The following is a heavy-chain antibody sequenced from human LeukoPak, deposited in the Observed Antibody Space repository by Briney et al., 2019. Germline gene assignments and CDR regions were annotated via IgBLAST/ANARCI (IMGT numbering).Heavy chain of an antibody. CDR3: ARSSGSYEGWFDP. J-gene: IGHJ5*02. D-gene: IGHD1-26*01. V-gene: IGHV1-69*05. CDR2: IIPIFGTA. Sequence: SVKVSCKASGGTFSSYAISWVRQAPGQGLEWMGGIIPIFGTANYAQKFQGRVTITTDESTSTAYMELSSLRSEDTAVYYCARSSGSYEGWFDPWGQGTLVTVSS. CDR1: GGTFSSYA.